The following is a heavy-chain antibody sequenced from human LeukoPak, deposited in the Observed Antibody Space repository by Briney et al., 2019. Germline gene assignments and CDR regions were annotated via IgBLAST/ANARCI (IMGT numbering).Heavy chain of an antibody. CDR2: IYHSGST. CDR3: ARDFSGWYDY. V-gene: IGHV4-38-2*02. CDR1: GYSISSGNY. J-gene: IGHJ4*02. D-gene: IGHD6-19*01. Sequence: SETLSLTCSVSGYSISSGNYWGWIRLPPGKGLQWIGSIYHSGSTYYNPSLKSRVTISIDTSKNQFSLKLSSVTAADTAVYYCARDFSGWYDYWGQGTLVTVSS.